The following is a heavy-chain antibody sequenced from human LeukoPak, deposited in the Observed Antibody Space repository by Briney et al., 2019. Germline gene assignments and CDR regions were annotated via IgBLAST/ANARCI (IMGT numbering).Heavy chain of an antibody. CDR2: INHSGST. CDR3: ATGTYDSSGYYGLRFDY. CDR1: GGSFSGYY. V-gene: IGHV4-34*01. J-gene: IGHJ4*02. D-gene: IGHD3-22*01. Sequence: PSETLSLTCAVYGGSFSGYYWSWIRQPPGKGLEWIGEINHSGSTNYNPSLKSRVTISVDTSKNQFSLKLSSVTAADTAVYYCATGTYDSSGYYGLRFDYWGQGTLVTVSS.